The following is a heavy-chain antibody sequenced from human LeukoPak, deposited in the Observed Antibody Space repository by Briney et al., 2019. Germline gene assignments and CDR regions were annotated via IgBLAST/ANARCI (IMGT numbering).Heavy chain of an antibody. CDR1: GFTFSSYA. CDR2: ISGSGGST. Sequence: GGSLRLSCAASGFTFSSYAMSWVRQAPGKGLEWVSAISGSGGSTYYADSVKGRSTISRDNSKNTLYLQMNSLRAEDTAVYYCAKSLGYSYGHPFDYWGQGTLVTVSS. D-gene: IGHD5-18*01. J-gene: IGHJ4*02. CDR3: AKSLGYSYGHPFDY. V-gene: IGHV3-23*01.